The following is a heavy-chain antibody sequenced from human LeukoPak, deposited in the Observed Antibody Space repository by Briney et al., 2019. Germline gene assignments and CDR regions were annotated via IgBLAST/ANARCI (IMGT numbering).Heavy chain of an antibody. J-gene: IGHJ4*02. CDR1: AYTFTRYG. V-gene: IGHV1-18*01. D-gene: IGHD3-16*01. CDR3: ARHGGIGPKRDYFDY. Sequence: GASVKVSCKASAYTFTRYGISWVRQAPVQGLEWMGWLSTDNGDTNYAQKFQGRVTMTTDTSTTTAHMELRSLTSDDTAIYYCARHGGIGPKRDYFDYWGPGTLVTVSS. CDR2: LSTDNGDT.